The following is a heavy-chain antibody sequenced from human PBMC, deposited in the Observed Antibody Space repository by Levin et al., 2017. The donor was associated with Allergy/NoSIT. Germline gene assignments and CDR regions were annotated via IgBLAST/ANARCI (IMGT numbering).Heavy chain of an antibody. D-gene: IGHD1-26*01. V-gene: IGHV1-8*01. J-gene: IGHJ6*04. CDR1: GYTFTNYD. CDR3: ATQKWERLRSYSYYGMDV. CDR2: MNPNSGNT. Sequence: GESLKISCKASGYTFTNYDINWVRQATGQGLEWMGWMNPNSGNTGYAQKFQGRVTLTRTSSISTAYLELSSLTSEDPAVYYCATQKWERLRSYSYYGMDVGGKGTTVTVSS.